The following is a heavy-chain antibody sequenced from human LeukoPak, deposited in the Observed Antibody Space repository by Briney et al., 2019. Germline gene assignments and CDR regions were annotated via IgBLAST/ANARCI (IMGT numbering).Heavy chain of an antibody. CDR3: ARERMREYSSSSGMSSRYYFDY. CDR2: IIPIFGTA. V-gene: IGHV1-69*05. D-gene: IGHD6-6*01. CDR1: GGTLSSYA. Sequence: GASVKVSCKASGGTLSSYAISWVRQAPGQGLEWMGGIIPIFGTANYAQKFQGRVTITTDESTSTAYMELSSLRSEDTAVYYCARERMREYSSSSGMSSRYYFDYWGQGTLVTVSS. J-gene: IGHJ4*02.